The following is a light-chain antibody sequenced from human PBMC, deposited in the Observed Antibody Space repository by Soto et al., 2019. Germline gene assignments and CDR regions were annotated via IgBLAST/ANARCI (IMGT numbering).Light chain of an antibody. Sequence: EIVMTQSPATLSVSPGERATLSCRASHSVSSNLAWYQQKPGQAPRLLIYGASTRATGIPARFSGSGSGTEFTLTISSLQSEDFAVYYCQHYNNWPRTFGQGPKVEIK. CDR3: QHYNNWPRT. V-gene: IGKV3-15*01. J-gene: IGKJ1*01. CDR2: GAS. CDR1: HSVSSN.